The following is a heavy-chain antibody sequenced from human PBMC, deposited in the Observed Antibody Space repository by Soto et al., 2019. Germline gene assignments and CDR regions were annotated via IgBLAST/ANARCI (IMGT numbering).Heavy chain of an antibody. CDR2: MANDGSYQ. CDR1: EFIFSTYG. V-gene: IGHV3-30*03. CDR3: ARSIGGSSYYPPDY. J-gene: IGHJ4*02. D-gene: IGHD2-15*01. Sequence: QVQLVESGGGVVQPGGSLRLSCATSEFIFSTYGMHWVRQSPGEGLEWVAVMANDGSYQYYADSVKGRFTISRANSKNTLYLQMDSLRREDTAVYYCARSIGGSSYYPPDYWGQGTRVTVSS.